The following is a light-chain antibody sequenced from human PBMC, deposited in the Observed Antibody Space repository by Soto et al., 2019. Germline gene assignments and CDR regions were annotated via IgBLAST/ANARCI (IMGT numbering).Light chain of an antibody. J-gene: IGLJ3*02. V-gene: IGLV1-51*01. CDR1: SSNIGNNY. CDR3: GTWDSSLSGGV. CDR2: DND. Sequence: QSVLTQPPSVSAAPGQKVTISCSGVSSNIGNNYVSWYQKFPGTAPKLLIYDNDKRPSGIPDRFSGSKSGTSATLGITGLQTGDEGDYYCGTWDSSLSGGVFGGGTKVTVL.